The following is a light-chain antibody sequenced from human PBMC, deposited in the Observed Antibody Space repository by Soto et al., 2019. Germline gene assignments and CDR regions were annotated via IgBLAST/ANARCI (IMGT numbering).Light chain of an antibody. J-gene: IGLJ3*02. V-gene: IGLV1-44*01. CDR2: SNN. Sequence: SVLTQPPSASETPGQRVTISCSGSSSNIGSNIVNWYQQLPGTAPKLLVYSNNQRPSGVPDRFSGSKSGTSASLAISGLQSEDEADYYCAAWDDSLYDVVFGGGTKLTVL. CDR3: AAWDDSLYDVV. CDR1: SSNIGSNI.